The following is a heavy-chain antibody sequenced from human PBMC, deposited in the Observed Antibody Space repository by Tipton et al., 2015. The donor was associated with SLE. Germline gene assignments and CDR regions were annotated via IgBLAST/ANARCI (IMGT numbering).Heavy chain of an antibody. CDR2: IYYSGST. Sequence: TLSLTCAVYGGSISSYYWSWIRQPPGKGLEWIGYIYYSGSTNYNPSLKSRVTISVDTSKNQFSLKLSSVTAADTAVYYCARDGGVGATRGAFDIWGQGTMVTVSS. CDR3: ARDGGVGATRGAFDI. V-gene: IGHV4-59*01. D-gene: IGHD1-26*01. CDR1: GGSISSYY. J-gene: IGHJ3*02.